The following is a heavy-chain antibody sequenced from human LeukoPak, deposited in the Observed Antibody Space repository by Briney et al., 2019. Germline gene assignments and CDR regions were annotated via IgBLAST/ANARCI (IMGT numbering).Heavy chain of an antibody. V-gene: IGHV3-9*01. CDR1: GFTFDDYA. Sequence: GGSLRLSCAASGFTFDDYAMHWVRQAPGKGLEWVSGISWNSGSIGYADSVKGRFTISRDNAKNSLYLQMNSLRAEDTALYYCAKGSIWFGELLSTLAYFDYWGQGTLVTVSS. J-gene: IGHJ4*02. D-gene: IGHD3-10*01. CDR3: AKGSIWFGELLSTLAYFDY. CDR2: ISWNSGSI.